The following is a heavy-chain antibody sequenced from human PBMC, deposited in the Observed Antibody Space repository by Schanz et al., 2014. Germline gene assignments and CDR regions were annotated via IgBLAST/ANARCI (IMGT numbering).Heavy chain of an antibody. CDR2: ISPYNGNT. CDR1: GYTFTNYG. V-gene: IGHV1-18*01. J-gene: IGHJ4*02. CDR3: ARDRVYRFLKGENRFYFDY. D-gene: IGHD3-3*01. Sequence: QVRLVQSGAELKMPGATVKVSCETSGYTFTNYGVSWVRQAPGQGLEWVAWISPYNGNTAYAQNLKGRVTMTRDTATDTAYMELRSLTADDTAVYYCARDRVYRFLKGENRFYFDYWGQGTLVIVSS.